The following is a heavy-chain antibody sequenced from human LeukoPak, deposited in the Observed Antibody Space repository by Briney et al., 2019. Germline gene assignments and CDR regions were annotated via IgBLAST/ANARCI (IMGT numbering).Heavy chain of an antibody. CDR3: ARKYYYYYGMDV. CDR1: GGSFSGYY. Sequence: SETLSLTCAVYGGSFSGYYWSWIRQPPGKGLEWIGEINHSGSTNYNPSLKSRVTISVDTSKNQFSLKLSSVTAADTAVYYCARKYYYYYGMDVWGKGTTVTVSS. J-gene: IGHJ6*04. V-gene: IGHV4-34*01. CDR2: INHSGST.